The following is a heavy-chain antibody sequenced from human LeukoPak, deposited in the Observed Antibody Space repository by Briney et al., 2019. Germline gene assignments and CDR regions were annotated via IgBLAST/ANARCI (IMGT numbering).Heavy chain of an antibody. CDR1: GYTFTGYY. V-gene: IGHV1-2*02. CDR2: INPNSGGT. D-gene: IGHD2-21*01. Sequence: GASVKVSCKASGYTFTGYYMHWVRQAPGQGLEWMGWINPNSGGTNYAQKFQGRVTMTRDTSISTAYMELSRLRSDDTAVYYCARDRGWGAVGGEFDPWGQGTLVTVSS. CDR3: ARDRGWGAVGGEFDP. J-gene: IGHJ5*02.